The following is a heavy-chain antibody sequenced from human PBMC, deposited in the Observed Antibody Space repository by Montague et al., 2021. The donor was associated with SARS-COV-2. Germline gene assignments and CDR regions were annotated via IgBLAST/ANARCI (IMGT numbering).Heavy chain of an antibody. V-gene: IGHV3-23*03. CDR2: SCSGGCDT. CDR3: AKADDYFDSGIDH. Sequence: SLRLSCAASGFAFDTFAMNWVRQAPGKGLEWVAVSCSGGCDTYYAESVKGRFIISRDNSRETLYLQMKSLRAEDTAVYYCAKADDYFDSGIDHWGQGTLVTVSS. CDR1: GFAFDTFA. J-gene: IGHJ4*02. D-gene: IGHD3-9*01.